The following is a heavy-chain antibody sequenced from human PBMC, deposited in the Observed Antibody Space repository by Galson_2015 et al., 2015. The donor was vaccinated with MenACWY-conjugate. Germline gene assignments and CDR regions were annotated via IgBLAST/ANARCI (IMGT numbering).Heavy chain of an antibody. J-gene: IGHJ4*02. CDR3: ARGPAYGDRVDFLDL. D-gene: IGHD4-17*01. V-gene: IGHV3-23*01. CDR1: GFTFSNHA. Sequence: SLRLSCAASGFTFSNHAMTWVRQTPGTGLEWVAAITANSLGTYYADSVRGRFTISRDNSKNTLSLEMTSLRVEDTAIYYCARGPAYGDRVDFLDLWGQGTLVTVSS. CDR2: ITANSLGT.